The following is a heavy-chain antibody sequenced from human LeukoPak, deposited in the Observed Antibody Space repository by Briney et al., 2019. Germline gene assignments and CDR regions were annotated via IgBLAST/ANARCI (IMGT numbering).Heavy chain of an antibody. CDR3: ARRISSSWYEYYYYMDV. Sequence: GGSLRLSCAASGFTFDDYAMHWVRQAPGKGLEWVSGISWNSGSIGYADSVKGRFTISRDNAKNSLYLQMNSLRAEDTAVYYCARRISSSWYEYYYYMDVWGKGTTVTVSS. CDR1: GFTFDDYA. D-gene: IGHD6-13*01. J-gene: IGHJ6*03. CDR2: ISWNSGSI. V-gene: IGHV3-9*01.